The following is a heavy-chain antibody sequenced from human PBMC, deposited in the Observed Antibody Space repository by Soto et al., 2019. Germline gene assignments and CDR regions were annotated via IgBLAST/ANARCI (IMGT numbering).Heavy chain of an antibody. CDR2: INPSGGST. CDR3: ARDSPYYYDSRGYQPFDY. Sequence: ASVKVSCKASGYTFTSYYMHWVRQAPGQGLEWMGIINPSGGSTSYAQKFQGRVTMTRDTSTSTVYMELSSLRSEDTAVYYCARDSPYYYDSRGYQPFDYWGQGTLVTVSS. J-gene: IGHJ4*02. D-gene: IGHD3-22*01. V-gene: IGHV1-46*01. CDR1: GYTFTSYY.